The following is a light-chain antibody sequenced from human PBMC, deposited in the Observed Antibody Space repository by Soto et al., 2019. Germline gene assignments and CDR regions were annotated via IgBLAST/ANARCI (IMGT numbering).Light chain of an antibody. J-gene: IGLJ1*01. Sequence: SALTQPASVSGSPGQSITISCTGTSSDVGAYNYDSWYQQYPGEAPKVIIYDVSHRPAGVSNRFSGSKSGNTASLTISVLQTQDEADYYCSSYTSATTYVFGTGTKVTVL. V-gene: IGLV2-14*01. CDR3: SSYTSATTYV. CDR1: SSDVGAYNY. CDR2: DVS.